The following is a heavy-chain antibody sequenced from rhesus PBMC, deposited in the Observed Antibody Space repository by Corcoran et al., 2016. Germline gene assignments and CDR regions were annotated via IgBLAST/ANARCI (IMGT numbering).Heavy chain of an antibody. Sequence: QVQLQESGPGLVKSSETLFLTCAVSGDSFSSLWWSWIRQLPGKGLEWIGEIRGNSGNSNYNPSLKSRVTISRDASKSQLSLKLTSVTAADTAVYYCVRNDDSTPPKVRSLDVWGRGLLVTVAS. V-gene: IGHV4-80*01. CDR3: VRNDDSTPPKVRSLDV. CDR1: GDSFSSLW. D-gene: IGHD1-32*01. J-gene: IGHJ5-2*02. CDR2: IRGNSGNS.